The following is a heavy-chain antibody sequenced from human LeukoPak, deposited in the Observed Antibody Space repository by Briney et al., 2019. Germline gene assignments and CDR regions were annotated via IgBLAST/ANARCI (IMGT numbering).Heavy chain of an antibody. D-gene: IGHD2-2*02. CDR1: GYSISSGYY. CDR2: IYHSGST. J-gene: IGHJ1*01. Sequence: PSETLSLTCAVSGYSISSGYYWGWIRQPPGQGLEWIGTIYHSGSTYYNPSLKSRVTISVDTSKNQFSLKLSCVTAADTAVYYCAVGYCSSTSCYREYFQHWGQGTLVTVSS. CDR3: AVGYCSSTSCYREYFQH. V-gene: IGHV4-38-2*01.